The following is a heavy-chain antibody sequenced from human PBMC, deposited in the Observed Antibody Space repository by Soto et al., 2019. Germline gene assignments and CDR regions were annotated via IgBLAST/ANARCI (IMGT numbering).Heavy chain of an antibody. D-gene: IGHD6-13*01. CDR3: ARAVDSSSWTYYYYYGMDV. V-gene: IGHV4-34*01. CDR2: INHSGST. J-gene: IGHJ6*02. CDR1: GGSFSGYY. Sequence: LSLTCAVYGGSFSGYYWSWIRQPPGKGLEWIGEINHSGSTNYNPSLKSRVTISVDTSKNQFSLKLSSVTAADTAVYYCARAVDSSSWTYYYYYGMDVWGQGTTVTVSS.